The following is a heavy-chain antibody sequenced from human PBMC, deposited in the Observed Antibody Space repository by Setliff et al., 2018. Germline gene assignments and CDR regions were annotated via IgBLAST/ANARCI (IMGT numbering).Heavy chain of an antibody. CDR1: GYSFSTYA. CDR3: ARDREYCSRTSCYIDY. Sequence: GASVKVSCKASGYSFSTYAMHWVRQAPGQRLEWMGWINXXXXXXXXXXXXXXXXTIXXDTSASTAYMEMSSLRSEDTAVYYCARDREYCSRTSCYIDYWGQGALVTVSS. CDR2: INXXXXXX. J-gene: IGHJ4*02. V-gene: IGHV1-3*01. D-gene: IGHD2-2*02.